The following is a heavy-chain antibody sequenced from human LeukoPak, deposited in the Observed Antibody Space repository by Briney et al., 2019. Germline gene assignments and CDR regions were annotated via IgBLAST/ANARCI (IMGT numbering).Heavy chain of an antibody. J-gene: IGHJ3*02. V-gene: IGHV4-34*01. CDR2: INHSGST. CDR1: GGSFSGYY. CDR3: ASGIDSSGNAFDI. D-gene: IGHD3-22*01. Sequence: SETLSLTCAVYGGSFSGYYWSWIRQPPGKGLEWIGEINHSGSTNYNPSLKSRVTISVDTSKNQFSLRLSSVTAADTAVYYCASGIDSSGNAFDIWGQGTMVTVSS.